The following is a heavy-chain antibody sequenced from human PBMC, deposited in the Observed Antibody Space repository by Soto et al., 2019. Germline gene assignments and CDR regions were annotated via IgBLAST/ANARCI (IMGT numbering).Heavy chain of an antibody. Sequence: GASVKVSCTASGGTFSSYSINWVRQAPGQGLEWMGRIIPLFGAANYAQKFQGRVTITRDTSASTAYMELSSLRSEDTAVYYCSRGGSSTWDRYYFDYWGQGTLVTVSS. D-gene: IGHD6-13*01. CDR3: SRGGSSTWDRYYFDY. CDR2: IIPLFGAA. V-gene: IGHV1-69*05. CDR1: GGTFSSYS. J-gene: IGHJ4*02.